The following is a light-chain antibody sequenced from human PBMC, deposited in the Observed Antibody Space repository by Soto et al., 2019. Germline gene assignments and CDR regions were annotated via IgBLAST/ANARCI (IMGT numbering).Light chain of an antibody. Sequence: QPVLTQSSSASASLGSSVKLTCTLSSGHSSYIIAWHQQQPGKAPRYLMKLKGSGSYNKGSGVPDRFSGSRSGADRYLTISTLQFEDEADYYCETWDSNTWVFGGGTKLTVL. CDR1: SGHSSYI. V-gene: IGLV4-60*02. J-gene: IGLJ3*02. CDR3: ETWDSNTWV. CDR2: LKGSGSY.